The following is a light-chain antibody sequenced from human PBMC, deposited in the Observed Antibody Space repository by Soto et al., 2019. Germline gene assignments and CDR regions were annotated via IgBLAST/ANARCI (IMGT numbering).Light chain of an antibody. J-gene: IGKJ4*01. CDR1: QGVGNN. Sequence: EIVMTQSPATLSVSPGGRATLSCRASQGVGNNLAWYQQKPGLAPRLLIFDTFTRATGVPARFSGSGSGTEFTLTISSLQSEDFAIYYCQQYNSWPPARTVGGGTKLDSK. CDR2: DTF. V-gene: IGKV3-15*01. CDR3: QQYNSWPPART.